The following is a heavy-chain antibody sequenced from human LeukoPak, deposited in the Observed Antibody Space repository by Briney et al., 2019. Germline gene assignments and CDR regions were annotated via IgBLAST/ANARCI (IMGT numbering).Heavy chain of an antibody. CDR1: GYTFTGYY. D-gene: IGHD1-26*01. CDR3: ARRRSGSYWGEYFQH. Sequence: EASVKVSCKASGYTFTGYYMHWVRQAPGQGLEWMGWINPNSGGTNYAQKFQGRVTMTRDTSISTAYMELSWLRSDDTAVYYCARRRSGSYWGEYFQHWGQGTLVTVSS. CDR2: INPNSGGT. J-gene: IGHJ1*01. V-gene: IGHV1-2*02.